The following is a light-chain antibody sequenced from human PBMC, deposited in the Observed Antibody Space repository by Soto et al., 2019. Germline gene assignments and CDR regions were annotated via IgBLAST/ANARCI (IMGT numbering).Light chain of an antibody. J-gene: IGKJ2*01. CDR3: KQYNNWRPYT. V-gene: IGKV3-15*01. CDR1: QSVSSN. Sequence: EIVMTQSPATLSVSPGERATLSCMASQSVSSNLAWYQQKPGQAPRLLIYGASTRATGIPARFSGSGSGTESSLHISSLQSEDFAVYYCKQYNNWRPYTFGQGTKLEIK. CDR2: GAS.